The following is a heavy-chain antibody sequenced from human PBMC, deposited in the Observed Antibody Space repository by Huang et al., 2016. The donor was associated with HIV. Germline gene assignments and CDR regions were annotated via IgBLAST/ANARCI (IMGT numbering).Heavy chain of an antibody. CDR3: ARDPRIQSWLNFFDY. Sequence: EVQLVESGGGLVQPGGSLRLSCAASGFSISSYWMHWVRQAPGKGLGGFSRINRDGSSTSDAESVKGRFTIARDNAKNTLYLQMNSLRAEDTAVYYCARDPRIQSWLNFFDYWGQGTLVSVSS. CDR1: GFSISSYW. D-gene: IGHD3-22*01. J-gene: IGHJ4*02. CDR2: INRDGSST. V-gene: IGHV3-74*01.